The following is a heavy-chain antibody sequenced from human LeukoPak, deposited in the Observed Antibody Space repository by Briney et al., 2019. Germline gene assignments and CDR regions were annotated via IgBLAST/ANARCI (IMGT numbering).Heavy chain of an antibody. V-gene: IGHV3-74*01. CDR1: GFTFSSYW. D-gene: IGHD2-21*02. CDR2: INSDGSST. Sequence: PGGSLRLSCAASGFTFSSYWMHWVRQAPGKGLVWVSRINSDGSSTSYADSVKGRFTISRDNAKNTLYLQVNSLRAEDTAVYYCARDLAYCGGDCYSPLDYYYYYMDVWGKGTTVTVSS. J-gene: IGHJ6*03. CDR3: ARDLAYCGGDCYSPLDYYYYYMDV.